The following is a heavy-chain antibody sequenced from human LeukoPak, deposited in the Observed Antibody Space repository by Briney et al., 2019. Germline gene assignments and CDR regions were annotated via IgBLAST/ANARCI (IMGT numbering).Heavy chain of an antibody. D-gene: IGHD3-22*01. V-gene: IGHV1-69*13. J-gene: IGHJ3*02. Sequence: SVKVSCKASGGTFSSYTISWVRQAPGQGLEWMGGIIPIFGIPQYAQKFRGRVTITADETTSTVYMELSSLRSEDTAVYYCARGELFYDSSGYYTGDIWGQGTMVTVSS. CDR1: GGTFSSYT. CDR3: ARGELFYDSSGYYTGDI. CDR2: IIPIFGIP.